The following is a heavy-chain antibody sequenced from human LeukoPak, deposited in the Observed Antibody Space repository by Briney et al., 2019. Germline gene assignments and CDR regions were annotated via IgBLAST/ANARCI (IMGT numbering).Heavy chain of an antibody. J-gene: IGHJ4*02. CDR1: GYTFTSFG. CDR2: ISGYDGGT. V-gene: IGHV1-18*01. CDR3: ARVYYDFWSGYSNYDF. D-gene: IGHD3-3*01. Sequence: ASVKVSCKASGYTFTSFGINWVRQAPGQGLEWMGWISGYDGGTNYAQKLQGRVTMTTDTSTSTTYMELRGLRSDDTAVYYCARVYYDFWSGYSNYDFWGQGTLVTVSS.